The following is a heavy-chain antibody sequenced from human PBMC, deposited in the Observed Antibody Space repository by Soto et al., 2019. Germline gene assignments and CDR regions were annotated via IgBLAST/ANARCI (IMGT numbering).Heavy chain of an antibody. CDR1: GDSVAGNAAG. CDR2: TYYRSGWYY. J-gene: IGHJ6*02. V-gene: IGHV6-1*01. CDR3: DSGMLVRAHYYVDV. Sequence: LSQTLSLTCVISGDSVAGNAAGWNWIRQSPSRGLEWVGGTYYRSGWYYDYSGSVKGRMTINPDTSRNQFSLQLNPVSPADTAVYYCDSGMLVRAHYYVDVWGQGTTVTVSS. D-gene: IGHD3-10*01.